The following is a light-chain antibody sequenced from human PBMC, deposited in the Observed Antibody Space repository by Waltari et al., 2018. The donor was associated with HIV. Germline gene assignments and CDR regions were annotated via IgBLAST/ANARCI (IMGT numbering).Light chain of an antibody. CDR3: ACWDRSGDYIL. CDR1: RPRNYY. CDR2: GKN. J-gene: IGLJ2*01. Sequence: SSELTQDPAVSVALGQTVKIACLGARPRNYYASWYRLRPGQAPQILVYGKNSRPSGIPDRFSASSSGNRAFLTITGARAEDEADYYCACWDRSGDYILFGGGTSLTGL. V-gene: IGLV3-19*01.